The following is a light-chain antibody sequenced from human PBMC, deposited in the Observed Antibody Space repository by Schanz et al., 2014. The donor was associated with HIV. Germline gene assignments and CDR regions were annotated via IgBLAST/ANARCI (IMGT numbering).Light chain of an antibody. CDR2: SAS. CDR3: LQDYNYPRT. CDR1: EGIEND. V-gene: IGKV1-6*01. Sequence: AIQMTQSPTSLSASVGDRVTITCRASEGIENDLAWYQQRPGRAPKLLIFSASTVQNGVPSRFSGSRSGRDFTLTITGLQPEDFADYYCLQDYNYPRTFGQGTRLDIK. J-gene: IGKJ2*01.